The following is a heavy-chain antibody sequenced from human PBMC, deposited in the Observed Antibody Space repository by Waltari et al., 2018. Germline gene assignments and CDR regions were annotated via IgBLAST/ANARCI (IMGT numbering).Heavy chain of an antibody. CDR3: AREDVLGY. V-gene: IGHV1-2*02. J-gene: IGHJ4*02. CDR1: GGTFSSYA. Sequence: QVQLVQSGAEVKKPGSSVKVSCKASGGTFSSYAISWVRQAPGQGLEWMGWINPNSGGTNYAQKFQGRVTMTRDTSISTAYMELSRLRSDDTAVYYCAREDVLGYWGQGTLVTVSS. CDR2: INPNSGGT.